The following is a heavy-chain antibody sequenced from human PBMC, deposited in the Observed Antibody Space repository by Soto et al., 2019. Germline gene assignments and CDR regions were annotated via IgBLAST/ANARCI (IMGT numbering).Heavy chain of an antibody. V-gene: IGHV2-5*02. J-gene: IGHJ3*02. Sequence: QITLKESGPTLVKPTQTLTLTCTFSGFSLSTSGVAVGWIRQPPGKALEWLALIYWDHDKPYSPSLKSRLTITKDTPKNHVVLTITNTDPVDTATYYSSHRTIPNAFDIWGQGTMVTVSS. D-gene: IGHD3-9*01. CDR1: GFSLSTSGVA. CDR3: SHRTIPNAFDI. CDR2: IYWDHDK.